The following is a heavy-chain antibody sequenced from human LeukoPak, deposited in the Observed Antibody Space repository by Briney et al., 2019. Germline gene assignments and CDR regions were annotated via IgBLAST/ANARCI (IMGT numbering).Heavy chain of an antibody. D-gene: IGHD6-19*01. CDR1: GFNFSDSF. Sequence: PGGSLRLSCVASGFNFSDSFMNWVRQAPGKGLEWVSSISSSSSYIYYADSLKGRFTISRDNAKNSLYLQMNSLRAEDTAVYYCVRDGYSSNFDYWGQGTLVTVSS. CDR2: ISSSSSYI. V-gene: IGHV3-21*01. J-gene: IGHJ4*02. CDR3: VRDGYSSNFDY.